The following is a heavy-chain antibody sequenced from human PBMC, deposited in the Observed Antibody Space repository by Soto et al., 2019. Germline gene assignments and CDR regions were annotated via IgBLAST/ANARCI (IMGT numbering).Heavy chain of an antibody. D-gene: IGHD5-12*01. CDR1: GGSFSSGDYY. Sequence: QVQLQESGPGLVKPSKTLSLTCTVFGGSFSSGDYYWSWIRQPPGKGLGWIGYIYYSGSTYYNPSLKSRVTISVDTSKNQFSLKLSSVTAADTAVYYCARGYSGYDWATYWGQGTLVTVSS. CDR3: ARGYSGYDWATY. V-gene: IGHV4-30-4*01. J-gene: IGHJ4*02. CDR2: IYYSGST.